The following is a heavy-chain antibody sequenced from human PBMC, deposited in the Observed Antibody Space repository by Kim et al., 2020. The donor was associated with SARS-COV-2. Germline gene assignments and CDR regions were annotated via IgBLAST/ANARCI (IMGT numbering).Heavy chain of an antibody. V-gene: IGHV3-48*01. J-gene: IGHJ3*02. D-gene: IGHD2-2*01. Sequence: GGSLRLSCAASGFTFSNSRRNWIRQAPGKGLEWICYIDSISSTIYYADSVKGRFTVSRDNAGNSLFLEMSSLTAEDTAVYYCARDLHWSSSSCSDFDTWG. CDR2: IDSISSTI. CDR1: GFTFSNSR. CDR3: ARDLHWSSSSCSDFDT.